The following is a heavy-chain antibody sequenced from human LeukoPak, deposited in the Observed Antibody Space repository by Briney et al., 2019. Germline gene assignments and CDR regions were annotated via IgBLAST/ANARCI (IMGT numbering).Heavy chain of an antibody. D-gene: IGHD1-26*01. CDR1: GFTFSSYS. V-gene: IGHV3-48*04. J-gene: IGHJ4*02. CDR2: ISSSSSIT. CDR3: ARDLFSLGRPYSGSPLGY. Sequence: PGGSLRLSCAASGFTFSSYSMNWVRQAPGKGLEWVSYISSSSSITYYADSVKGRFTISRDNAKNSLYLQMNSLRAEDTAVYYCARDLFSLGRPYSGSPLGYWGQGTLVTVSS.